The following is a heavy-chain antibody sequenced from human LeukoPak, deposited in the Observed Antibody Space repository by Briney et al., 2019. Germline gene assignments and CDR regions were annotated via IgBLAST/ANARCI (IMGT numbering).Heavy chain of an antibody. CDR3: ARVPNYGGSGFRYYYYYGMDV. J-gene: IGHJ6*02. CDR2: IIPILGIA. D-gene: IGHD3-10*01. Sequence: SVKVSCKASGGTFSSYAISWVRQAPGQGLEWMGRIIPILGIANYAQKFQGGVTITADKSTSTAYMELSSLRSEDTAVYYCARVPNYGGSGFRYYYYYGMDVWGQGTTVTVSS. CDR1: GGTFSSYA. V-gene: IGHV1-69*04.